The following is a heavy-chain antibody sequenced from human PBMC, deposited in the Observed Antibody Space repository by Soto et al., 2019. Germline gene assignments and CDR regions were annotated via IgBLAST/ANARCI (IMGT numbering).Heavy chain of an antibody. D-gene: IGHD4-17*01. V-gene: IGHV3-21*01. J-gene: IGHJ3*01. CDR2: ISSSSSYI. CDR1: GFTFRSYS. CDR3: ARDDDGDASDVFYV. Sequence: EVQLVESGGGLVKPGGSLRLSCAASGFTFRSYSMNWVRQAPGKGLEWVSSISSSSSYIYYADSVKGRFTISRDNAKNSLYLQMSSLRAEDTAVYYCARDDDGDASDVFYVWGQGTMVTVSS.